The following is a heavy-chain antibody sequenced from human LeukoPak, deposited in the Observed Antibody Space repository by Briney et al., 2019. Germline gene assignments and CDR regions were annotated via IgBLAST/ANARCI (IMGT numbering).Heavy chain of an antibody. J-gene: IGHJ4*02. CDR1: GFTFSSYW. D-gene: IGHD3-9*01. V-gene: IGHV3-74*01. Sequence: PGGSLRLSCAASGFTFSSYWMHWVRQAPGKGLVWVSRINSDRSSTSYADSVKGRFTISRDNAKNTLYLQMNSLRAEDTAVYYCARGRGPGKDGLRYFDWLLDYWGQGTLVTVSS. CDR2: INSDRSST. CDR3: ARGRGPGKDGLRYFDWLLDY.